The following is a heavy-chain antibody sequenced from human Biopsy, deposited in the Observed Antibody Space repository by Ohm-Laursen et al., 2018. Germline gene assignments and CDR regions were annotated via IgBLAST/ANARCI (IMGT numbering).Heavy chain of an antibody. J-gene: IGHJ5*02. Sequence: SVKVSCKPSGGSFSDYGLSWVRQAPGRGLEWMGRVIPISNTANYAQNFQDRLTITADRSTNTAYMELNSLRSEDTAVYFCATLTEDYGASPDPWGQGTLVIVSS. D-gene: IGHD4-17*01. CDR3: ATLTEDYGASPDP. V-gene: IGHV1-69*06. CDR2: VIPISNTA. CDR1: GGSFSDYG.